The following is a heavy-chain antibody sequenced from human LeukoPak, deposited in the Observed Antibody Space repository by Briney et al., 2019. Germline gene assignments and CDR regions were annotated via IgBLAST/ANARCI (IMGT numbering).Heavy chain of an antibody. CDR2: MNPNSGNT. J-gene: IGHJ4*02. CDR1: GYTFTSYD. V-gene: IGHV1-8*01. CDR3: ARGSVRFRYFDWLPLDY. Sequence: GASVKASCKASGYTFTSYDINWVRQATGQGLEWMGWMNPNSGNTGYAQKFQGRVTMTRNTSISTAYMELSSLRSEDTAVYYCARGSVRFRYFDWLPLDYWGQGTLVTVSS. D-gene: IGHD3-9*01.